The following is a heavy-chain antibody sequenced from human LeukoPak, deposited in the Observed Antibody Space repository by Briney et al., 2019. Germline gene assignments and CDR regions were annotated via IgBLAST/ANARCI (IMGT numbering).Heavy chain of an antibody. CDR3: AGSSSGWYGEIWFDP. CDR1: GFTFSSYG. V-gene: IGHV3-30*02. J-gene: IGHJ5*02. CDR2: IRYDGSNK. Sequence: PGGSLGLSCAASGFTFSSYGMHWVRQAPGKGLEWVAFIRYDGSNKYYADSVKGRFTISRDNSKNTLYLQMNSLRAEDTAVYYCAGSSSGWYGEIWFDPWGQGTLVTVSS. D-gene: IGHD6-19*01.